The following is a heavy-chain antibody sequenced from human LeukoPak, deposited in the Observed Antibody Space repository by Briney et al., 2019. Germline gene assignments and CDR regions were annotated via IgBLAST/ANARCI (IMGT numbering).Heavy chain of an antibody. D-gene: IGHD3-22*01. V-gene: IGHV3-49*04. CDR2: IRSKAYGCTT. Sequence: GGSLRLSCTASGFTFGDYAMSWVRQAPGKGLEWVGFIRSKAYGCTTEYAASVKGRFTISRDDSKSIAYLQMNSLKTEDTAVYYCTRDFRDYYDSSGYFDYWGQGTLVTVSS. J-gene: IGHJ4*02. CDR1: GFTFGDYA. CDR3: TRDFRDYYDSSGYFDY.